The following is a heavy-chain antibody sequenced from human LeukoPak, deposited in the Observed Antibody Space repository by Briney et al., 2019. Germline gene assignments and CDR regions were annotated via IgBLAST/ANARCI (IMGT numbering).Heavy chain of an antibody. D-gene: IGHD3-16*01. CDR1: GYTFTSYY. CDR2: INPSGGST. J-gene: IGHJ5*02. CDR3: ARGGSNWFDP. Sequence: ASVKVSCKASGYTFTSYYMHWVRQAPGQGLEWMGIINPSGGSTSYAQKFQGRVTMTRDTSTRTAYMEVRSLRSDDTAVYYCARGGSNWFDPWGQGILVTVSS. V-gene: IGHV1-46*01.